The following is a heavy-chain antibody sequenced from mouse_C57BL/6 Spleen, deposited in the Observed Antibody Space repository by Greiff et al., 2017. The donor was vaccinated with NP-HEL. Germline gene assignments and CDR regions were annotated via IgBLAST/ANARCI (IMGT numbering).Heavy chain of an antibody. CDR2: ISSGSSTI. V-gene: IGHV5-17*01. CDR3: ARGKLAWFAY. Sequence: EVKLMESGGGLVKPGGSLKLSCAASGFTFSDYGMHWVRQAPEKGLVWVAYISSGSSTIYYADTGKGRFTISRDNAKNTLFLQMTSRRSEDTAMYYCARGKLAWFAYWGQGTLVTVSA. CDR1: GFTFSDYG. D-gene: IGHD4-1*01. J-gene: IGHJ3*01.